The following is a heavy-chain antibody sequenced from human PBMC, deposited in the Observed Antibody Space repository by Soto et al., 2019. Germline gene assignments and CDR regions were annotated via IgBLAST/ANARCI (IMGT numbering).Heavy chain of an antibody. CDR2: ISSTGDTT. V-gene: IGHV3-48*01. Sequence: EVQLVESGGGLVPPGGSLRLSCAASGFTFSTYSMNWVRQAPGKGLEWVSFISSTGDTTYYADSVKGRLTISRDNAKNSLFLQMNSLTAEDTAVYYCARDVRLPDYWGQGPLVTVSS. CDR3: ARDVRLPDY. D-gene: IGHD3-10*02. J-gene: IGHJ4*02. CDR1: GFTFSTYS.